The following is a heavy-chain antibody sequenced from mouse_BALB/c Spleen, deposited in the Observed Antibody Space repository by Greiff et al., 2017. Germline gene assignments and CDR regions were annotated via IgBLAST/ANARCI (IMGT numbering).Heavy chain of an antibody. D-gene: IGHD1-2*01. CDR2: IYPGDGDT. CDR3: ARGGVITTATRGDY. V-gene: IGHV1-87*01. Sequence: QVQLKESGAELARPGASVQLSCKASGYTFTSYWMQWVKQRPGQGLEWIGAIYPGDGDTRYTQKFKGKATLTADKSSSTAYMQLSSLASEDSAVYYCARGGVITTATRGDYWGQGTTLTVSS. J-gene: IGHJ2*01. CDR1: GYTFTSYW.